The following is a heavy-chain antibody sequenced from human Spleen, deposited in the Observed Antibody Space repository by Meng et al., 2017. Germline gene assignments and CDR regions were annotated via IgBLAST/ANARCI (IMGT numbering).Heavy chain of an antibody. Sequence: QVQLQESGPGLVKPSQTLSLTSTVSGDSISSGDYYWSWIRQPPGKGLEWIGYIYYSGSTYYNPSLKSRLTILLDTSKKQFSLRLTSVTAADTAVYYCVRSSGWVRTGFDPWGQGTLVTVSS. D-gene: IGHD6-19*01. CDR1: GDSISSGDYY. V-gene: IGHV4-30-4*01. CDR3: VRSSGWVRTGFDP. CDR2: IYYSGST. J-gene: IGHJ5*02.